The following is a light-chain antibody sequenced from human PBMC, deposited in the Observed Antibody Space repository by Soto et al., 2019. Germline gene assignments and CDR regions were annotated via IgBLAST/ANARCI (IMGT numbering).Light chain of an antibody. CDR1: RSISSW. CDR3: QEYNSYSYT. Sequence: DIQITQSPSTLSASVGDRVTITCRASRSISSWLAWYQQKPGKAPKLLIYDASSLESAVPSRFSGSGSGTEFTLTISSLQPDDFATYYCQEYNSYSYTFGQGTRLEIK. J-gene: IGKJ5*01. V-gene: IGKV1-5*01. CDR2: DAS.